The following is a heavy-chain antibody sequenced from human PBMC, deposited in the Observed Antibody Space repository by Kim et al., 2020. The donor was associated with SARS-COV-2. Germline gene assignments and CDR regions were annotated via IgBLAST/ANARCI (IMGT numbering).Heavy chain of an antibody. CDR1: GVSFNNYW. V-gene: IGHV3-7*03. J-gene: IGHJ4*02. CDR3: ARDREYCTGGSCYSIFDY. CDR2: IKEDGSEK. D-gene: IGHD2-15*01. Sequence: GGSLRLSCAASGVSFNNYWMGWVRQAPGKGLEWVAHIKEDGSEKYYVDSVKGRFTISRDNAKNSLYLQMNSLRAEDTAVYYCARDREYCTGGSCYSIFDYWGQGTQVTVSS.